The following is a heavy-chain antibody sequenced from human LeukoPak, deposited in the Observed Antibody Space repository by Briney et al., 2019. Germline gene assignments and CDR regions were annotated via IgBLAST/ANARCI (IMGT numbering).Heavy chain of an antibody. CDR2: ISASGRNR. D-gene: IGHD1-1*01. CDR1: GFTFKSYA. CDR3: AKLVGTGTTPTDY. J-gene: IGHJ4*02. Sequence: GGSLRLSCAASGFTFKSYAMSWGRQGPGKRVELVSVISASGRNRDYAESVKGRFTISRDNAENTLSHLMNSLRAEDTAIYYCAKLVGTGTTPTDYWGQGTLVTASS. V-gene: IGHV3-23*01.